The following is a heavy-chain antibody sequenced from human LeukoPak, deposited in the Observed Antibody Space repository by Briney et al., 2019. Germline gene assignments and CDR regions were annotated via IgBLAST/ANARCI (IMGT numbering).Heavy chain of an antibody. Sequence: SGGSLRLSCAASGFTFSSYAMHWVRQAPGKGLEYVSAISSNGGSTYYANSVKVRFTISRDNSKNTLYLQMGSLRAEDMAVYYCARGLFLGYCSSTSCSVFDYWGQGTLVTVTS. D-gene: IGHD2-2*01. V-gene: IGHV3-64*01. CDR3: ARGLFLGYCSSTSCSVFDY. J-gene: IGHJ4*02. CDR1: GFTFSSYA. CDR2: ISSNGGST.